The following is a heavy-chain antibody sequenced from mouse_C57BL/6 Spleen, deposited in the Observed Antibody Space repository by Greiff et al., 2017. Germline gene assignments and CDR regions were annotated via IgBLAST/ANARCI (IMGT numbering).Heavy chain of an antibody. CDR2: IYPGSGST. V-gene: IGHV1-55*01. J-gene: IGHJ1*03. CDR1: GYTFTSYW. CDR3: ARPYYSNSLYFYV. D-gene: IGHD2-5*01. Sequence: QVQLQQPGAELVKPGASVKMSCKASGYTFTSYWITWVKQRPGQGLEWIGDIYPGSGSTNYNEKFKSKAPLTVDTSSSTAYMQLSSLTSEDSAVYYCARPYYSNSLYFYVWGTGTTVTVSS.